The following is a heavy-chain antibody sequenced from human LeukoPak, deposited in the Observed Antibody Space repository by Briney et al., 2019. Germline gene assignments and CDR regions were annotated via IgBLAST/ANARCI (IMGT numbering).Heavy chain of an antibody. V-gene: IGHV4-59*01. D-gene: IGHD6-13*01. Sequence: SSETLSLTCTVSGYSISSFYYWSWIRQPPGKGLEWIGYIYYSGSTNYNPSLKSRVTISVDTSKNQFSLKLSSVTAADTAVYYCARDQGIAAAGHYYYYMDVWGKGTTVTVSS. CDR3: ARDQGIAAAGHYYYYMDV. J-gene: IGHJ6*03. CDR1: GYSISSFYY. CDR2: IYYSGST.